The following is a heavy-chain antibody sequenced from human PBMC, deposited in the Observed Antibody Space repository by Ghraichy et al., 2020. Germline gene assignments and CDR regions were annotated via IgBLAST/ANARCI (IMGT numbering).Heavy chain of an antibody. D-gene: IGHD3-22*01. CDR1: GFSFSLYA. V-gene: IGHV3-23*03. CDR3: VKMGGYETWYFDV. J-gene: IGHJ2*01. CDR2: LEKDSSRS. Sequence: GGSLRLSCAASGFSFSLYAMTWVRQAPGKGLDWVSSLEKDSSRSYHGDSVKGRFTISRDNSKNTVSLHMDSLRAEDTAVYYCVKMGGYETWYFDVWGRGALVTVSS.